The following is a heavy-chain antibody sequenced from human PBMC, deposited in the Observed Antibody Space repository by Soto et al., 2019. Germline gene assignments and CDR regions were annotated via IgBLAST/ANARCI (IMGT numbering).Heavy chain of an antibody. CDR1: GGSISSYY. CDR3: ARGGWFGPRGYYYGMDV. V-gene: IGHV4-59*01. CDR2: IYYSGST. D-gene: IGHD3-10*01. Sequence: SETLSLTCTVSGGSISSYYWSWIRQPPGKGLEWIGYIYYSGSTNYNPSLKSRVTISVDTSKNQFSLKLSSVTAADTAVYYCARGGWFGPRGYYYGMDVWGQGTTVTGPS. J-gene: IGHJ6*02.